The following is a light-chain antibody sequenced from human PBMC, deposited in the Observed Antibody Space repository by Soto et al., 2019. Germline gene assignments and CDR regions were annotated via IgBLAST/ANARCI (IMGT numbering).Light chain of an antibody. J-gene: IGKJ5*01. CDR1: QSVSNNY. CDR2: GAS. V-gene: IGKV3-20*01. CDR3: QQYGSSPVT. Sequence: EIVLTQSPGTLSLSPVERATLSCMASQSVSNNYLAWYQQKPGQAPRLLIYGASSRATGIPDRFSGSGSGTDFTLTISRLEPEDFAVYYCQQYGSSPVTFGQGTRLEI.